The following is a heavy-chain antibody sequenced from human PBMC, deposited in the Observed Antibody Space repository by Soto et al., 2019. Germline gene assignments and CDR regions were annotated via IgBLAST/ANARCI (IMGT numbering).Heavy chain of an antibody. CDR1: GFTFSSYA. CDR2: ISGSGGST. Sequence: PGGSLRLSCAASGFTFSSYAMSWVRQAPGKGLEWVSAISGSGGSTYYADSVKGRFTISRDSSKNTLYLQMNSLRAEDTAVYYCAKDPSLAIVVVITGFFDYWGQGTLVTVSS. J-gene: IGHJ4*02. V-gene: IGHV3-23*01. D-gene: IGHD3-22*01. CDR3: AKDPSLAIVVVITGFFDY.